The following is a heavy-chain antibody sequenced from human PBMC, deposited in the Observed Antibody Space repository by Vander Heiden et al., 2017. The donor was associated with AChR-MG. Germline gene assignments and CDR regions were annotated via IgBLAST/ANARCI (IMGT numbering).Heavy chain of an antibody. J-gene: IGHJ4*02. V-gene: IGHV1-46*01. CDR2: INPSGATT. Sequence: QVQLVQSGAEVKKPGASVKVSCKASGYTFPSYSMHWVRHAPGQGLEWMGIINPSGATTGYAQRFQGRVTMTRDTSTSTVYMELSSLRSEDTAVYYCARAYGSGSYFQFDYWGQGTLVTVSS. CDR1: GYTFPSYS. D-gene: IGHD3-10*01. CDR3: ARAYGSGSYFQFDY.